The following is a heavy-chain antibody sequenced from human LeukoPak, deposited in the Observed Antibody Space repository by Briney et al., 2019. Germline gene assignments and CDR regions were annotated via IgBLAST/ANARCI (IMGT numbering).Heavy chain of an antibody. CDR1: DDFIRRES. D-gene: IGHD2-2*01. CDR3: ARASSYWFDP. V-gene: IGHV4-59*12. J-gene: IGHJ5*02. CDR2: ISYSGST. Sequence: SETLSLTCTVSDDFIRRESWTWIRQPPGKGLEYIGYISYSGSTYYNPSLKSRVTISVDRSKNQFSLKLSSVTAADTAVYYCARASSYWFDPWGQGTLVTVSS.